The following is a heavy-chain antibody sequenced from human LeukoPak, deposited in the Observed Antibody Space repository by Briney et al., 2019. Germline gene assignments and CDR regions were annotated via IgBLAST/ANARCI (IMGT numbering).Heavy chain of an antibody. J-gene: IGHJ3*02. CDR3: AKGRIAVAGPDAFDI. V-gene: IGHV3-23*01. Sequence: GGSLRLSCAASGFTFRSYAMSWVRQAPGKGLEWVSAISGSGDSTYYADSVKGRFTISRDNSLNTLYLQMNSLRAEDTAVYSCAKGRIAVAGPDAFDIWGQGTMVTVSS. CDR2: ISGSGDST. D-gene: IGHD6-19*01. CDR1: GFTFRSYA.